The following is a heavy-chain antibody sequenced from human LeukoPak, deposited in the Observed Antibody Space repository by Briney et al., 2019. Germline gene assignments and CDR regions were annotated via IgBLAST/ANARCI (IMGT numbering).Heavy chain of an antibody. J-gene: IGHJ4*02. CDR1: GYTFTGYY. V-gene: IGHV1-2*02. CDR3: ARGDEDYDILTGYQYYFDY. Sequence: ASVKVSCKASGYTFTGYYMHWVRQAPGQGLEWMGWTNPNSGGTNYAQKFQGRVTMTRDTSISTAHMELSRLRSDDTAVYYCARGDEDYDILTGYQYYFDYWGQGTLVTVSS. CDR2: TNPNSGGT. D-gene: IGHD3-9*01.